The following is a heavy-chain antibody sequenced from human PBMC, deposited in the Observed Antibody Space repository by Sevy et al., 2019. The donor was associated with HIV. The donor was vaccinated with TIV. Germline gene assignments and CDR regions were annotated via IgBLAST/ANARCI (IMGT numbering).Heavy chain of an antibody. Sequence: SETLSLTCTVSGGSISNYYWNWIRQPPGKGLEWIGYISYSGRTSYNPSLKSRVTISVDTSKSQFSLKLSSVIAADTAVYYCATDTQLDNDAFDIWGQRTMVTASS. CDR1: GGSISNYY. V-gene: IGHV4-59*13. CDR3: ATDTQLDNDAFDI. D-gene: IGHD1-1*01. J-gene: IGHJ3*02. CDR2: ISYSGRT.